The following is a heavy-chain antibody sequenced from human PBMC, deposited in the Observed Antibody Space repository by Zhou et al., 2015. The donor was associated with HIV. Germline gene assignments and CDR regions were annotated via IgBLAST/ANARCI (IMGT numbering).Heavy chain of an antibody. D-gene: IGHD4-11*01. CDR3: ARENYRNNWFDP. CDR2: IKQDGSEK. CDR1: GFTFSDYY. Sequence: VQLVESGGGLVKPGGSLRLSCAASGFTFSDYYMSWIRQAPGKGLEWVANIKQDGSEKYYVDSVKGRFTISRDNAKNSLYLQMNSLRAEDTAVYYCARENYRNNWFDPGAREPWSPSPQ. V-gene: IGHV3-7*01. J-gene: IGHJ5*02.